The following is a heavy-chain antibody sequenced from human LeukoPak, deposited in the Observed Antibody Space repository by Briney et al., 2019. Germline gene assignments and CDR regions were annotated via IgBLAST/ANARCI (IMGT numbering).Heavy chain of an antibody. CDR3: AKDRGTLYYYYYMDV. Sequence: GGSLRLSCAASGFTFSSYGMHWVRQAPGKGLEWVAVIWYDGSTKYYADSAKGRFTISRDNSKNTLYLQMNRLIAEDTAVYYCAKDRGTLYYYYYMDVWGKGTTVTVSS. CDR2: IWYDGSTK. D-gene: IGHD1-1*01. V-gene: IGHV3-33*06. J-gene: IGHJ6*03. CDR1: GFTFSSYG.